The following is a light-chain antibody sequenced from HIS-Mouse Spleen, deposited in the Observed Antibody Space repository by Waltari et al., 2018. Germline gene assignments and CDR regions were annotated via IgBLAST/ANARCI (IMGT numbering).Light chain of an antibody. CDR3: QQYNSYSQT. CDR1: QSISCW. CDR2: KAS. J-gene: IGKJ2*01. V-gene: IGKV1-5*03. Sequence: DIQMTQSPSTLSASVGDRVTLTCRASQSISCWLAWYQQKPGKAPKLLIYKASSLESGVPSRFSGSGSGTEFTLTISSLQPDDFATYYCQQYNSYSQTFGQETKLEIK.